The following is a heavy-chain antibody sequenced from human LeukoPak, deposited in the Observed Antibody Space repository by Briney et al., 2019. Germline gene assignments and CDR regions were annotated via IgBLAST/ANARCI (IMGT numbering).Heavy chain of an antibody. D-gene: IGHD3-22*01. V-gene: IGHV4-4*07. CDR3: ARHYGGRYYDSRGFATGRGPYVN. CDR1: GGSISSYY. Sequence: SETLSLTCTVSGGSISSYYWSWTRQPAGKGLEWIGHIYTSGSTNYNPSLKSRVTMSVDTSKNQFSLKLSSVTAADTAVYYCARHYGGRYYDSRGFATGRGPYVNWGQGTLVTVSS. CDR2: IYTSGST. J-gene: IGHJ4*02.